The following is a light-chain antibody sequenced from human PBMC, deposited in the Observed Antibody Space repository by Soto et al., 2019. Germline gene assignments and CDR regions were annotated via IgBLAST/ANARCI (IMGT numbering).Light chain of an antibody. CDR2: GAS. CDR3: QQRSNWLIT. V-gene: IGKV3D-11*01. Sequence: EVVMMQSPATLSVSPGEGATLSCRASQGIGDTLAWYQHKPGQAPRLLIYGASYRATGIPARFSGSGSGTDFTLTIRSLEPEDFAVYYCQQRSNWLITFGQGTRLEIK. CDR1: QGIGDT. J-gene: IGKJ5*01.